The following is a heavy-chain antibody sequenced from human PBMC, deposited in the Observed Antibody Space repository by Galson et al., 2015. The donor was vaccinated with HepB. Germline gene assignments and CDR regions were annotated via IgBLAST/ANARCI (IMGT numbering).Heavy chain of an antibody. Sequence: SLRLSCAASGFTFSNFAMTWVRQAPGKGLEWVSFISGSGENTNFADSVKGRFTISRDNSKNTLYLQMNSLRAEDTAVYYCAKDSWYYDRDYGLDVWGQGTTVTVSS. V-gene: IGHV3-23*01. J-gene: IGHJ6*02. D-gene: IGHD3-22*01. CDR1: GFTFSNFA. CDR3: AKDSWYYDRDYGLDV. CDR2: ISGSGENT.